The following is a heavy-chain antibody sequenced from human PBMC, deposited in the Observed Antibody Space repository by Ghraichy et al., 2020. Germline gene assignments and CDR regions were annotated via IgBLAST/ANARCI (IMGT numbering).Heavy chain of an antibody. Sequence: SETLSLTCAVYGGSFSGYYWSWIRQPPGKGLEWIGEINHSGSTNYNPSLKSRVTISVDTSKNQFSLKLSSVTAADTAVYYCARVSNFGGYVTIGAFDIWGQGTMVTVSS. CDR1: GGSFSGYY. V-gene: IGHV4-34*01. J-gene: IGHJ3*02. D-gene: IGHD5-12*01. CDR3: ARVSNFGGYVTIGAFDI. CDR2: INHSGST.